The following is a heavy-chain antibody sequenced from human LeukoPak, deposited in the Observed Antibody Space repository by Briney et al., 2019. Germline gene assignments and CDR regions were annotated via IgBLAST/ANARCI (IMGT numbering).Heavy chain of an antibody. V-gene: IGHV3-23*01. Sequence: PGGSLRLSCAASGFTFSSYAMNWVRQAPGKGLEWVSGINAGGGSTYYADSVKGRFTISRDNSKNTLYLQMNSLRAEDTAVYYCAKEWVVGPGHQEFFDYWGQGTLVTVSS. CDR3: AKEWVVGPGHQEFFDY. D-gene: IGHD2-15*01. CDR1: GFTFSSYA. CDR2: INAGGGST. J-gene: IGHJ4*02.